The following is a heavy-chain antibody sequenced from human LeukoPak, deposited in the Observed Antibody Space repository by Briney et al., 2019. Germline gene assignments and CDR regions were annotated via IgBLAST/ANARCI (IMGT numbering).Heavy chain of an antibody. CDR1: GYTFTGYY. CDR3: ARLIIAVAALNGY. CDR2: ISPNSGGT. V-gene: IGHV1-2*02. J-gene: IGHJ4*02. Sequence: ASVKVSCKASGYTFTGYYMHWVRQAPGQGLEWMGWISPNSGGTNYAQKFQGRVTMTRDTSISTAYMELSRLRSDDTAVYYCARLIIAVAALNGYWGQGTLVTVSS. D-gene: IGHD6-19*01.